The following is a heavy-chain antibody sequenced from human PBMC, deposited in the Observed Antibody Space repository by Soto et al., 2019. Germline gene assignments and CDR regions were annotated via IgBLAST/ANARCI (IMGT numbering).Heavy chain of an antibody. CDR1: GYTFTTYG. J-gene: IGHJ5*01. D-gene: IGHD1-26*01. CDR3: ARDKGSKAWDYFVDF. CDR2: ISAYNGNT. Sequence: SSVKVSCKASGYTFTTYGIAWVRQAPGQGLEWLGWISAYNGNTNYAQKFQGRVTMTTETSTNTAYMEVRSLRSDDTPVYYCARDKGSKAWDYFVDFWG. V-gene: IGHV1-18*01.